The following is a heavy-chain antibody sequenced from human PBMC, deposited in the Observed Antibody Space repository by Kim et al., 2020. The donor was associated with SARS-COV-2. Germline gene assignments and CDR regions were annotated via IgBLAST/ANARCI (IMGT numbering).Heavy chain of an antibody. D-gene: IGHD1-26*01. J-gene: IGHJ4*02. CDR1: QFTFSTSW. CDR2: IDTGGSNT. CDR3: ARDQSRAGPTTVDY. Sequence: GGSLRLSCAASQFTFSTSWMHWVHQSPGKGLVWVSRIDTGGSNTIYADFVKGRFTISRDNTKNTLYLQMNSLRAEDSGVYFCARDQSRAGPTTVDYWGQGTLVTVSS. V-gene: IGHV3-74*01.